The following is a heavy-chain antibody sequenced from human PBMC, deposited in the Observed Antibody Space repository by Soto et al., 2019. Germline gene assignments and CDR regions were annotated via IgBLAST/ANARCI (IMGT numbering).Heavy chain of an antibody. D-gene: IGHD3-16*01. CDR3: CDKGGGDRILDY. Sequence: QITLKESGPTLVKPTQTLTLTCTFSGFSLSTSGVGVGWIRQPPGKALEWLALIYWDDAKHYSPSLKSRLTITKDNSKYQEALTITNIEPGDPATYYCCDKGGGDRILDYWGQGTLVTVSS. CDR1: GFSLSTSGVG. CDR2: IYWDDAK. J-gene: IGHJ4*02. V-gene: IGHV2-5*02.